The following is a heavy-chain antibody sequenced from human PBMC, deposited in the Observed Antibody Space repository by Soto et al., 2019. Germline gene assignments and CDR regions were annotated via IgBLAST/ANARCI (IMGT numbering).Heavy chain of an antibody. Sequence: EVQLVESGGGLVKPGGSLRLSCAASGFTFNTCSINWVRQAPGKGLEWVSSISSSSSYIYYADSVKGRFTISRDNAKNSLYLQMNSLRAEDTAVYFCARDLDDYWSPYYPNRQDYGMDVWGQGTTVTVSS. CDR2: ISSSSSYI. CDR1: GFTFNTCS. D-gene: IGHD3-3*01. CDR3: ARDLDDYWSPYYPNRQDYGMDV. J-gene: IGHJ6*02. V-gene: IGHV3-21*01.